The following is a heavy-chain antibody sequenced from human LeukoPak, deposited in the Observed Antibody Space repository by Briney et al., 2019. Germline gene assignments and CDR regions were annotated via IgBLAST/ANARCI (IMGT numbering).Heavy chain of an antibody. CDR1: GDSISSYH. CDR2: IYTSEST. V-gene: IGHV4-4*07. J-gene: IGHJ5*02. D-gene: IGHD3-3*01. CDR3: ASGVKDWFDP. Sequence: SETLSLTCTVSGDSISSYHRSWLRQPAGRGLEWLGRIYTSESTNYNPSLKSRVTMSVDTSKNQCSLKLSTVTAADTAVYYCASGVKDWFDPWGQGTLVTVSS.